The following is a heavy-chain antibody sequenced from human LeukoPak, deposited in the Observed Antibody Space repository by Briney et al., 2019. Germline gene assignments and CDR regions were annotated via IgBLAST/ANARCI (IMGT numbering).Heavy chain of an antibody. J-gene: IGHJ4*02. V-gene: IGHV4-39*07. CDR2: IYYSGST. D-gene: IGHD6-13*01. CDR1: GGSISSSSYY. Sequence: SETLSLTCTVSGGSISSSSYYCGWIRQPPGKGLEWIGSIYYSGSTYYNPSLKSRVTISVDTSKNQFSLKLSSVTAADTAVYYCARVRPSIAAANGGDYWGQGTLVTVSS. CDR3: ARVRPSIAAANGGDY.